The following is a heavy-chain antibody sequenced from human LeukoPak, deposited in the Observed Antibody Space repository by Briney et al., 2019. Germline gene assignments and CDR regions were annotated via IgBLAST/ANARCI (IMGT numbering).Heavy chain of an antibody. J-gene: IGHJ3*02. CDR3: AKDLRGTTIFGGGRGAFDI. CDR1: GFTFSSYA. CDR2: ISCSGGST. V-gene: IGHV3-23*01. D-gene: IGHD3-3*01. Sequence: GGSLRLSCAGSGFTFSSYAMSWVRQAPGKGLEWVSAISCSGGSTYYADSVKGRFTISRDNSKNTLYLQMNSLRAEDTAVYYCAKDLRGTTIFGGGRGAFDIWGQGAMVTVSS.